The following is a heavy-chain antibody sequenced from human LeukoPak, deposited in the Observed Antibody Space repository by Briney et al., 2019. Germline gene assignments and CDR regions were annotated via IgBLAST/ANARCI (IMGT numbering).Heavy chain of an antibody. V-gene: IGHV4-4*02. J-gene: IGHJ4*02. CDR3: AREVTMVRGIKD. D-gene: IGHD3-10*01. CDR1: GGSISSSNW. CDR2: IYHSGST. Sequence: SETLSLTCAVSGGSISSSNWWSWVRQPPGKGLEWIGEIYHSGSTNYNPSLKSRVTISVDKSENQFSLKLSSVTAADTAVYYCAREVTMVRGIKDWGQGTLVTVSS.